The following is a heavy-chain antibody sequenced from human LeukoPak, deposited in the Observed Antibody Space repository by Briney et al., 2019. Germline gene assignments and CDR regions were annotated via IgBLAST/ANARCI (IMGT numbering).Heavy chain of an antibody. D-gene: IGHD6-19*01. CDR1: GFSFSKHY. J-gene: IGHJ4*02. CDR3: TRGPKYSSGPA. Sequence: RPGGSLRLSCAASGFSFSKHYMTWIRRAPGKGLEWIAYISSNGSSIYYADSVKGRFTISRDNAKNTLHLQMNSLRAEDTSLYYCTRGPKYSSGPARGQGTLVTVSS. CDR2: ISSNGSSI. V-gene: IGHV3-11*04.